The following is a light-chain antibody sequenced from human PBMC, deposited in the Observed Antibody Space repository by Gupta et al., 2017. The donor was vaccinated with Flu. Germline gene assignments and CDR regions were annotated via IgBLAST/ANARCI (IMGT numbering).Light chain of an antibody. Sequence: GQTNTSTWSRDACGSHDVYWYPQKPGTAPVRLIYYDVERPAGIPARFSGSSSGTTATLAISGLQAEDEADDYCPAGDSSRNCYLFGTGTKVTVL. CDR3: PAGDSSRNCYL. J-gene: IGLJ1*01. V-gene: IGLV3-25*01. CDR1: ACGSHD. CDR2: YDV.